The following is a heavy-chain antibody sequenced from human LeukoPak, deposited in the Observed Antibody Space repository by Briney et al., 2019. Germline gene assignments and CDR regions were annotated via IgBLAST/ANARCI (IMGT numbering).Heavy chain of an antibody. V-gene: IGHV3-30*18. J-gene: IGHJ5*02. CDR3: AKDRLLRRMVRGVLAAP. CDR1: GFTFSSYG. Sequence: PGGSLRLSCAASGFTFSSYGMHWVRQAPGKGLEWVAVISYDGSNKYYADSVKGRFTISRDNSKNTLYLQMNSLRAEDTAVYYCAKDRLLRRMVRGVLAAPWGQGTLVTVSS. CDR2: ISYDGSNK. D-gene: IGHD3-10*01.